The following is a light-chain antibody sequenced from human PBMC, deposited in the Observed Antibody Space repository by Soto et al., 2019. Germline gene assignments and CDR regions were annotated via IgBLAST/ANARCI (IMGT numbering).Light chain of an antibody. V-gene: IGLV7-46*01. Sequence: QAVVTQEPSLTVSPGGTVTLTCASSTGAVTSGHYPYWYQQKPGQAPRTLIYDTSNKKSWTPARFSGSLLGGKATLTLSGAQPEDEADYYCLISYARNRDVFGGGTQLTVL. CDR1: TGAVTSGHY. J-gene: IGLJ7*01. CDR3: LISYARNRDV. CDR2: DTS.